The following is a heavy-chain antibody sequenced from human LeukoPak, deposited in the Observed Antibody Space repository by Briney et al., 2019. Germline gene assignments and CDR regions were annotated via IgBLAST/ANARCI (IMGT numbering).Heavy chain of an antibody. V-gene: IGHV1-8*01. D-gene: IGHD3-10*01. J-gene: IGHJ6*03. CDR2: MNPNSGNT. CDR1: GYTFTSYD. Sequence: GPVKVSCKASGYTFTSYDINWVRQATGQGLEWMGWMNPNSGNTGYAQRFQGRVTMTRNTSISTAYMELSSLRSEDTAVYYCARGSVGEWLLSYYMDVWGKGTTVAVCS. CDR3: ARGSVGEWLLSYYMDV.